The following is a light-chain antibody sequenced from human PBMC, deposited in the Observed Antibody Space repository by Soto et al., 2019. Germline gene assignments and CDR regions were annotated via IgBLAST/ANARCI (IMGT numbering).Light chain of an antibody. CDR3: AAWDDSLSGRV. V-gene: IGLV1-47*02. CDR2: RNN. Sequence: QSVLTQPPSVSGTPGQRVTISCSGSSSNIGGNYVFWYQHLPGTTPKLLIYRNNQRPSGVPDRFSGSKSGTSASLAISGLRSEDEADYYCAAWDDSLSGRVFGGGTKLTVL. CDR1: SSNIGGNY. J-gene: IGLJ2*01.